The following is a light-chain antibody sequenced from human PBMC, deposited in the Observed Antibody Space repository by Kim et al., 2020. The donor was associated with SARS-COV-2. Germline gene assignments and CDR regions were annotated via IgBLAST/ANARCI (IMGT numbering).Light chain of an antibody. J-gene: IGLJ3*02. CDR2: ADT. Sequence: QRVTIACTGSSSNIGAGNDVHWYQQVPGRAPKLLICADTRRPSGVPDRLSGSKSGSSASLVITGLQAEDEADYYCQAFDNRLSGWVFGGGTQLTVL. CDR3: QAFDNRLSGWV. V-gene: IGLV1-40*01. CDR1: SSNIGAGND.